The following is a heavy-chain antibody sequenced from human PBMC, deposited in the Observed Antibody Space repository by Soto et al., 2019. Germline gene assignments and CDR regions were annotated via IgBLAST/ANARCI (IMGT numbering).Heavy chain of an antibody. D-gene: IGHD1-1*01. CDR1: GGSFSGYY. CDR3: ARGLNRGHWITPTYYYYMDV. CDR2: INHSGST. Sequence: PSETLSLTCAVYGGSFSGYYWSWIRQPPGKGLEWIGEINHSGSTNYNPSLKSRVTISVDTSKNQFSLKLSSVTAADTAVYYCARGLNRGHWITPTYYYYMDVWGKGTTVTVSS. J-gene: IGHJ6*03. V-gene: IGHV4-34*01.